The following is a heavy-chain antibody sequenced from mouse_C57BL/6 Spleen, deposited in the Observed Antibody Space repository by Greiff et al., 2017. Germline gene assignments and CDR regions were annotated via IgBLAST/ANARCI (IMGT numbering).Heavy chain of an antibody. CDR1: GFTFSSYG. Sequence: EVHLVESGGDLVKPGGSLKLSCAASGFTFSSYGMSWVRQTPDKRLEWVATISSGGSYTYYPDSVKGRFTISRDNAKNTLYLQMSSLKSEDTAMYYGASHYDGFYYAMDYWGQGTSVTVSS. J-gene: IGHJ4*01. CDR3: ASHYDGFYYAMDY. V-gene: IGHV5-6*01. D-gene: IGHD1-1*01. CDR2: ISSGGSYT.